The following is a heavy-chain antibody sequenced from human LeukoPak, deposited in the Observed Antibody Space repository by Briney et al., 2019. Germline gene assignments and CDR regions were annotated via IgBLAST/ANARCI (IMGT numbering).Heavy chain of an antibody. CDR1: GFTFDDYG. Sequence: GQSLILSCAASGFTFDDYGMSWVRQAPGKGLEWVSGINWNGGTTGYADSVKGRFAISRDNVKNSLYLQMNSLRAEDTALYYCAREGSGSPHYGMDVWGQGTTVTVSS. J-gene: IGHJ6*02. CDR3: AREGSGSPHYGMDV. D-gene: IGHD3-10*01. CDR2: INWNGGTT. V-gene: IGHV3-20*04.